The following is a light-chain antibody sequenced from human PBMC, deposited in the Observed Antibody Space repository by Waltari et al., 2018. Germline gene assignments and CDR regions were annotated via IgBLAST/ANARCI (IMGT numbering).Light chain of an antibody. CDR3: QSSDSSVVYVV. J-gene: IGLJ2*01. CDR1: ALPKQY. CDR2: KDT. Sequence: SYELTQPPSVSVSPGQTARITCFGDALPKQYAYWYQHKPGQAPTLLIYKDTERPSGIPQVFSGSTSGTTFTLTISGVQAEDEAEYYCQSSDSSVVYVVFGVGTKLTVL. V-gene: IGLV3-25*03.